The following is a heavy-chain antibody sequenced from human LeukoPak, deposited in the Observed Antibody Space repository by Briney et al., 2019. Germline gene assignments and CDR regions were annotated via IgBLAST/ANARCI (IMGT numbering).Heavy chain of an antibody. D-gene: IGHD3-9*01. CDR3: TKEEPPHYDTLTGSDGSFDI. CDR2: ISWNSGKI. V-gene: IGHV3-9*01. CDR1: GFKFGDYG. J-gene: IGHJ3*02. Sequence: GGSLRLSCAASGFKFGDYGMHWVRQPPGKGPEWVSGISWNSGKIGYADSVKGRFTISRDNSKNSLYLHMNSLTAEDTAFYYCTKEEPPHYDTLTGSDGSFDIWGQGTMVIVSS.